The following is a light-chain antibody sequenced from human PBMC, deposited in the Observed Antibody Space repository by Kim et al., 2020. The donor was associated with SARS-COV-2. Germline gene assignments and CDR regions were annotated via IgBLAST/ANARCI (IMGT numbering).Light chain of an antibody. Sequence: SASVGDRVTITCRASQGVSDDLAWYQQKPGKAPKRLIYGASILQTGVPSRFSGSGSGTEFTLTITGLQPEDFTTYYCLQLNAFPPTFGQGTKLEI. CDR1: QGVSDD. CDR2: GAS. J-gene: IGKJ2*01. CDR3: LQLNAFPPT. V-gene: IGKV1-17*01.